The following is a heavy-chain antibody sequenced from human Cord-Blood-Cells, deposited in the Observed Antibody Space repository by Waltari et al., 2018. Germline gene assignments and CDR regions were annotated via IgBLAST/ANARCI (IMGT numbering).Heavy chain of an antibody. CDR3: ARGKHQTYSGSYY. D-gene: IGHD1-26*01. J-gene: IGHJ4*02. CDR1: GLPFSSHA. CDR2: KSYDGSNK. V-gene: IGHV3-30-3*01. Sequence: QVQLVASGGGVVQHGRSLRLSCAASGLPFSSHAIPWVRQAPGKGLEWVAVKSYDGSNKYYADSVKGRFTISRDNSKNTLYLQMNSLRAEDTAVYYCARGKHQTYSGSYYWGQGTLVTVSS.